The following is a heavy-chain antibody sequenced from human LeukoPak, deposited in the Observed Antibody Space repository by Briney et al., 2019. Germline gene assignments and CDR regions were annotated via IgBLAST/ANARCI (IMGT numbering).Heavy chain of an antibody. V-gene: IGHV4-61*01. CDR1: GVSVSSGSFY. CDR3: ARAPLYDSSGGDL. CDR2: IYHYSGST. D-gene: IGHD3-16*01. Sequence: SETLSLTCTVSGVSVSSGSFYWSWIRQPPGKGLEWIGYIYHYSGSTNYNPSLKSRVTISVDTSKNQFSLHLNSVTAVDTAVYHCARAPLYDSSGGDLWGRGTLVTVSS. J-gene: IGHJ2*01.